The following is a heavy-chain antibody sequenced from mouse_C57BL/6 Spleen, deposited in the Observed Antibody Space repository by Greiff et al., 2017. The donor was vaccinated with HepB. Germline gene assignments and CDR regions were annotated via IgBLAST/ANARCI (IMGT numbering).Heavy chain of an antibody. V-gene: IGHV5-12*01. Sequence: EVQLVESGGGLVQPGGSLKLSCAASGFTFSDYYMYWVRQTPEKRLEWVAYISNGGGSTYYPDTVKGRFTISRDNAKNTLYLQMSRLKSEDTAMYYCARQEGYYLYFDVWGTGTTVTVSS. CDR3: ARQEGYYLYFDV. CDR2: ISNGGGST. CDR1: GFTFSDYY. J-gene: IGHJ1*03. D-gene: IGHD2-1*01.